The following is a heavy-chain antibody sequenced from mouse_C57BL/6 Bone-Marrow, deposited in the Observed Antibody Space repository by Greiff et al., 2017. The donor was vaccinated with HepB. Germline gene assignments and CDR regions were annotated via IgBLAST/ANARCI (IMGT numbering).Heavy chain of an antibody. CDR3: ARGYYGSSLY. D-gene: IGHD1-1*01. J-gene: IGHJ2*01. Sequence: QVQLKQPGAELVKPGASVKLSCKASGYTFTSYWMQWVKQRPGQGLEWIGEIDPSDSYTNYNQKFKGKATLTVDTSSSTAYMQLSSLTSEDSAVYYCARGYYGSSLYWGQGTTLTVSS. CDR1: GYTFTSYW. CDR2: IDPSDSYT. V-gene: IGHV1-50*01.